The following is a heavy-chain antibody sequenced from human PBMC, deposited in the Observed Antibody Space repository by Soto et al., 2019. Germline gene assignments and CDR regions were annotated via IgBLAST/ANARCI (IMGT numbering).Heavy chain of an antibody. CDR1: QYSLTSYC. Sequence: ASVKVFCKPYQYSLTSYCVHWVRRAPGQWLERMGIINPSGGSTKYAHRFQGRVTMTRDTSTSTIYMELSSLRSEDTAVYYCARALYDTDSLPGGAEPRYYAMDVWGLGTTVTVSS. J-gene: IGHJ6*02. CDR2: INPSGGST. D-gene: IGHD3-22*01. CDR3: ARALYDTDSLPGGAEPRYYAMDV. V-gene: IGHV1-46*01.